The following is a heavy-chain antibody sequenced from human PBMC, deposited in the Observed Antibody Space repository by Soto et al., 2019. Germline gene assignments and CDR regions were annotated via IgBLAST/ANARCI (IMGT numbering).Heavy chain of an antibody. CDR1: GGSISSYY. CDR3: ARHGHAYRMDV. CDR2: IYYNGNT. Sequence: SETLSLTCTVSGGSISSYYWSWIRQPPGKGLEWIGYIYYNGNTNYNPSLKSRVTISVDTSKNQFSLKLSSVTAADTAVYYCARHGHAYRMDVWGQGTTVTVS. V-gene: IGHV4-59*08. J-gene: IGHJ6*02.